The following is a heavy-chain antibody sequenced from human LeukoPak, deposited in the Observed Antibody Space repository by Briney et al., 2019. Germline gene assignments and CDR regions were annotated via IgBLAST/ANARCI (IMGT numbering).Heavy chain of an antibody. CDR3: AKGDSGMVRRYYFDY. CDR1: GFTFSSYA. Sequence: GGSLRLSCAASGFTFSSYAMSWVRQARGEGLEWFLLFSGSGGDTYYADSVKGRLTISRDISKNTLYLQIYSLSAEDTAVYYCAKGDSGMVRRYYFDYWGQGTLVTVSS. V-gene: IGHV3-23*01. D-gene: IGHD5-18*01. J-gene: IGHJ4*02. CDR2: FSGSGGDT.